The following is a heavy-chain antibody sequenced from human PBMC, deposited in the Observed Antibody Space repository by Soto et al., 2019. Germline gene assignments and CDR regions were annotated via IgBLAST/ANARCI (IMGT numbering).Heavy chain of an antibody. Sequence: GGSLRLSCAASGFTFSSYSMNWVRQAPGKGLEWVSYISSSSSTIYYADSVKGRFTISRDNAKNPLYLKMNSLRAEDTAVYYCARDLGASITMVRGVIYWGQGTLVTVSS. J-gene: IGHJ4*02. D-gene: IGHD3-10*01. CDR1: GFTFSSYS. V-gene: IGHV3-48*01. CDR3: ARDLGASITMVRGVIY. CDR2: ISSSSSTI.